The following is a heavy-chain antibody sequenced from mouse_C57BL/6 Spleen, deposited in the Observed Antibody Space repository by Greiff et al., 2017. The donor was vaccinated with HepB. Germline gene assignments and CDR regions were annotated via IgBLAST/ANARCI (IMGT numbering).Heavy chain of an antibody. D-gene: IGHD3-2*02. J-gene: IGHJ2*01. V-gene: IGHV1-18*01. CDR2: INPNNGGT. Sequence: EVKLQESGPELVKPGASVTIPCKASGYTFTDYNMDWVKQSHGTSLEWIGDINPNNGGTIYNQKFKGKATLTVDKSSSTAYMEFRSLTSEDTAVYYCARADSSGFDYWGQGTTLTVAS. CDR1: GYTFTDYN. CDR3: ARADSSGFDY.